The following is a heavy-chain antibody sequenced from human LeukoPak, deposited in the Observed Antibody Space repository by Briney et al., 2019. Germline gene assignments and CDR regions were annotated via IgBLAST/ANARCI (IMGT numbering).Heavy chain of an antibody. Sequence: SETLSLTCTVSGGSISSYYWSWIRQPPGKGLEWIGYIYYSGSTNYNPSLKSRVTISVDTSKNQFSLKLSSVTAADTAVYYCARRCGSYYPPHWFDPWGQGTLVTVSS. D-gene: IGHD1-26*01. CDR1: GGSISSYY. V-gene: IGHV4-59*01. J-gene: IGHJ5*02. CDR2: IYYSGST. CDR3: ARRCGSYYPPHWFDP.